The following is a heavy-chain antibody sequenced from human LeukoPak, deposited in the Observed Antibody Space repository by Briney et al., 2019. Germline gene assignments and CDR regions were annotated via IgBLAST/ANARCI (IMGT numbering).Heavy chain of an antibody. Sequence: TSETLSLTCTVSGGSISSGGYYWSWIRQHPGKDLEWIGYIYYSGSTYYNPSLKSRVTVSVDTSKNQFSLKLSSVTAADTAVYYCARDSYGARLGFDPWGQGTLVTVSS. J-gene: IGHJ5*02. CDR3: ARDSYGARLGFDP. V-gene: IGHV4-31*03. CDR1: GGSISSGGYY. CDR2: IYYSGST. D-gene: IGHD3-10*01.